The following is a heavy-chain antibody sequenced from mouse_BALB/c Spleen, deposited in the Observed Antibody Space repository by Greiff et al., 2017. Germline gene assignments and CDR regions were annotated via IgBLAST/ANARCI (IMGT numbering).Heavy chain of an antibody. D-gene: IGHD1-1*01. J-gene: IGHJ4*01. CDR2: IWGDGST. CDR3: ARDQGYYGSPMDY. CDR1: GFSLTGYG. V-gene: IGHV2-6-7*01. Sequence: VQGVESGPGLVAPSQSLSITCTVSGFSLTGYGVNWVRQPPGKGLEWLGMIWGDGSTDYNSALKSRLSISKDNSKSQVFLKMNSLQTDDTARYYCARDQGYYGSPMDYWGQGTSVTVSS.